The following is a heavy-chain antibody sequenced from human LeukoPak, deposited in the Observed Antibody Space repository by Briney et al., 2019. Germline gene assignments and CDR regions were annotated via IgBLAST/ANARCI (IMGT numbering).Heavy chain of an antibody. V-gene: IGHV4-39*07. CDR2: INHSGST. CDR3: ARGRSLLWFGKYNWFDP. J-gene: IGHJ5*02. D-gene: IGHD3-10*01. CDR1: GGSISSSICY. Sequence: SETLSLTCTVSGGSISSSICYWSWIRQPPGKGLEWMGEINHSGSTNYNPSLKSRVTISVDTSKNQFSLKLSSVTAADTAVYYCARGRSLLWFGKYNWFDPWGQGTLVTVSS.